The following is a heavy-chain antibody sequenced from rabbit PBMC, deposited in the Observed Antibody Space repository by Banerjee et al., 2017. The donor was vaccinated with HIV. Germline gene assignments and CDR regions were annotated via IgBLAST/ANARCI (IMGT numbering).Heavy chain of an antibody. Sequence: QQQLEESGGGLFQPGGSLALTCKASGFDFSGNAMCWVRQAPGKRPEWIACIYNGDGSTYYASWVNGRFSISRSTSLNTVTLQMTSLTAADTATYFCVRDGISFVSTGWGLTRLDLWGPGTLVTVS. D-gene: IGHD4-1*01. CDR1: GFDFSGNA. V-gene: IGHV1S47*01. J-gene: IGHJ3*01. CDR3: VRDGISFVSTGWGLTRLDL. CDR2: IYNGDGST.